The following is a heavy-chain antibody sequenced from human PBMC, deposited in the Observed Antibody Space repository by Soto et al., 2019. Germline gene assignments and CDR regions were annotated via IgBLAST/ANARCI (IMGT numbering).Heavy chain of an antibody. CDR2: ISGSGGST. CDR1: GFTFSSYA. J-gene: IGHJ4*02. Sequence: RRLSCAASGFTFSSYAMSWVRQAPGKGLEWVSAISGSGGSTYYADSVKGRFTISRDNSKNTLYLQMNSLRAEDMAVYYCAKSSKSSYSYYDILTGYYTPGYWGQGTLVTVSS. D-gene: IGHD3-9*01. V-gene: IGHV3-23*01. CDR3: AKSSKSSYSYYDILTGYYTPGY.